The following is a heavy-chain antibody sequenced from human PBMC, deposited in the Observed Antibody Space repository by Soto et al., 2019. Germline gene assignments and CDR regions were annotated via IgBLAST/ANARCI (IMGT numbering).Heavy chain of an antibody. Sequence: GASVKVSCKASWGTFNSYGISWVRQAPGQGLDWMGVSIPLYGTVNYAQKFHGRVSIIADKSTSTAYMDLNSLRSDDTAVDYCARVRVIRRVILSHFGLWGQGTLVTVSS. D-gene: IGHD3-10*01. CDR3: ARVRVIRRVILSHFGL. CDR1: WGTFNSYG. V-gene: IGHV1-69*06. CDR2: SIPLYGTV. J-gene: IGHJ4*02.